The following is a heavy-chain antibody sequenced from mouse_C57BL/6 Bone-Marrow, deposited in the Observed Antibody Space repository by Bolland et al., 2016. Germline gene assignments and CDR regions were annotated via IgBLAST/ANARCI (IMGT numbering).Heavy chain of an antibody. Sequence: PGGGYTNYNEKFKGKATLTADKSSSTAYMQFSSLTSEDSAIYYCARGNYYFDYWGQG. CDR3: ARGNYYFDY. CDR2: PGGGYT. D-gene: IGHD2-1*01. V-gene: IGHV1-63*01. J-gene: IGHJ2*01.